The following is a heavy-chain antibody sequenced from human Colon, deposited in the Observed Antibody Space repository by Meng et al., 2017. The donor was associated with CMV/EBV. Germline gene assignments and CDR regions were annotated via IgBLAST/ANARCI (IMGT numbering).Heavy chain of an antibody. CDR3: ARDNSRVQGNIPILVVPQGFDF. J-gene: IGHJ4*02. CDR2: VYGPGSPT. Sequence: GESLKISCSASGFRFGTYSMNWVRQAPGKGLEWVAIVYGPGSPTFYAESVKGRFTISRDNAGNSLYLQMNSLSAEDTAVYYCARDNSRVQGNIPILVVPQGFDFWGQGTLVTVSS. D-gene: IGHD3-22*01. CDR1: GFRFGTYS. V-gene: IGHV3-23*03.